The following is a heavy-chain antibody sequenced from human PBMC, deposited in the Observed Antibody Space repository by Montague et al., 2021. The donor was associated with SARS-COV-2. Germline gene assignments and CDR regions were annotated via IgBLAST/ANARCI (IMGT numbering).Heavy chain of an antibody. D-gene: IGHD6-19*01. CDR2: IYYSGST. J-gene: IGHJ3*01. V-gene: IGHV4-39*01. CDR1: GGSISSSSYY. CDR3: AIQDNSSGCFKPYAFDL. Sequence: SETLSLTCTDSGGSISSSSYYWGWIRQPPGKGLEWIGCIYYSGSTYYNPSLKSRVTISVDTSRNQLSLTLSSVTAADTAVYYCAIQDNSSGCFKPYAFDLWGQGTMVTVSS.